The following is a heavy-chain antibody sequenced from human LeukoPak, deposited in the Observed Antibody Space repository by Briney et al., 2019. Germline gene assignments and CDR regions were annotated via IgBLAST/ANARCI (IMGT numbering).Heavy chain of an antibody. CDR1: GFTFSGYA. Sequence: GGSLRLSCAASGFTFSGYAMSWVRQAPGKGLEWVSAISGSGGSTYYADSVKGRFTISRDNSKNTLYLQMNSLRAEDTAVYYCAKVAARPPINHPVDYWGQGTLVTVSS. CDR3: AKVAARPPINHPVDY. CDR2: ISGSGGST. V-gene: IGHV3-23*01. D-gene: IGHD6-13*01. J-gene: IGHJ4*02.